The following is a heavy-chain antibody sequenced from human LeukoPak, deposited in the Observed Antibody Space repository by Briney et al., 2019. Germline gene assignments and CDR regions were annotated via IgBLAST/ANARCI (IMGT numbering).Heavy chain of an antibody. CDR3: AKARHYGSGSYYINYYYYYMDV. D-gene: IGHD3-10*01. CDR2: ISGSGDST. J-gene: IGHJ6*03. CDR1: GFTFSSYA. Sequence: PGGSLRLPCAASGFTFSSYAMSWVRQAPGKGLEWVSAISGSGDSTYYADSVKGRFTISRDNSKNALYLQMNSLRAEDTAIYYCAKARHYGSGSYYINYYYYYMDVWGKGTTVTVSS. V-gene: IGHV3-23*01.